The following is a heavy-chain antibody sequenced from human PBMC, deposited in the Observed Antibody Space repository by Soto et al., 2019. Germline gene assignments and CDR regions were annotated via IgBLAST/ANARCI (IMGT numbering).Heavy chain of an antibody. CDR1: GGSISSGGYS. D-gene: IGHD3-10*01. CDR3: ARGVHYYGSGSYYNSPGFDY. V-gene: IGHV4-30-2*01. J-gene: IGHJ4*02. Sequence: QLQLQESGSGLVKPSQTLSLTCAVSGGSISSGGYSWSWIRQPPGKGLEWIGYIYHSGSTYYNPSLKSRVTISVARSKNQFSLKLSSVTAADTAVYYCARGVHYYGSGSYYNSPGFDYWGQGTLVTVSS. CDR2: IYHSGST.